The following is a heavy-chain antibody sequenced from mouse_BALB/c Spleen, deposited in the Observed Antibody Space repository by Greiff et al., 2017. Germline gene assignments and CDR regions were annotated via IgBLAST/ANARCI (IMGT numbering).Heavy chain of an antibody. CDR3: ARGGDTTGYAMDY. J-gene: IGHJ4*01. V-gene: IGHV5-17*02. Sequence: EVHLVESGGGLVQPGGSRKLSCAASGFTFSSFGMHWVRQAPEKGLEWVAYISSGSSTIYYADTVKGRFTISRDNPKNTLFLQMTSLRSEDTAMYDCARGGDTTGYAMDYWGQGTTVTVSS. CDR1: GFTFSSFG. CDR2: ISSGSSTI. D-gene: IGHD1-1*01.